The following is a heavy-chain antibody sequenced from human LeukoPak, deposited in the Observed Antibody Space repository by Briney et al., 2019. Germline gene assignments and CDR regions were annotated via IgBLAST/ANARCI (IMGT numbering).Heavy chain of an antibody. D-gene: IGHD3-10*01. CDR1: GYTFTSYG. CDR3: ARVETYYYGSGSYPW. V-gene: IGHV1-18*01. CDR2: ISAYNGNT. Sequence: ASVKISCKASGYTFTSYGISWVRQAPGQGLEWMGWISAYNGNTNYAQKLQGRVTMTTDTSTSTAYMELRSLRSDDTAVYYCARVETYYYGSGSYPWWGQGTLVNVSS. J-gene: IGHJ4*02.